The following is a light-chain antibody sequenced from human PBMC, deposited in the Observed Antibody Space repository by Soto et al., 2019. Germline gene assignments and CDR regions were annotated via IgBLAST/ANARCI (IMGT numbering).Light chain of an antibody. J-gene: IGKJ4*01. Sequence: ESVMTQSPLSLSVTPGEPASISCRSSQSLLHSNGYNYLDWYLQKPGQSPQLLIYLGSFRAAGVPGRFSGSGSGTDFILKISRVEAADVGVYYCMQALQTPSFGGGTKVEIK. CDR1: QSLLHSNGYNY. CDR2: LGS. CDR3: MQALQTPS. V-gene: IGKV2-28*01.